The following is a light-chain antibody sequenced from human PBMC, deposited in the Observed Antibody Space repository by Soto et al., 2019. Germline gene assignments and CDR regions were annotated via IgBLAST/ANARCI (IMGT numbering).Light chain of an antibody. CDR1: QGINSF. CDR2: AAS. J-gene: IGKJ5*01. V-gene: IGKV1-9*01. CDR3: QQFNNYPIT. Sequence: IQLTQSPSARSASVGDRVALNCRASQGINSFLAWYQQKPGKAPKLLIYAASTLQSGVPSRFSGSGSGTDFTLTISSLQPEDFATYYCQQFNNYPITFGQGTRLEIK.